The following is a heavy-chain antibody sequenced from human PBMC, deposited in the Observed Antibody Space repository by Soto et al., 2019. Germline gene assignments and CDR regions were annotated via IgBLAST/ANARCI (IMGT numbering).Heavy chain of an antibody. CDR3: ARESRTGYDYVWGSYKY. Sequence: PSETLSLTCTVSVGSISSYYWSWIRQPAGKGLEWIGRIYTSGSTNNNPSLKSRVTMSVDTSKNQLSLKLSSVTAADTAVYYCARESRTGYDYVWGSYKYWGQGTLVTVSS. J-gene: IGHJ4*02. CDR2: IYTSGST. D-gene: IGHD3-16*01. V-gene: IGHV4-4*07. CDR1: VGSISSYY.